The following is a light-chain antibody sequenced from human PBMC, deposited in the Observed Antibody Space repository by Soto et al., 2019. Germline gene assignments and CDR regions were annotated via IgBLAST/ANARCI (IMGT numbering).Light chain of an antibody. J-gene: IGKJ5*01. Sequence: VLTQSPGSLSFSPWGSATLSWSSSQNINNNYLAWYQHKPGQAPRLLMYDASLRATGVPDRFSGSGSGTDFTLTITRLEPDDSAVYYCQQHGISHITFGQGTRLENK. CDR3: QQHGISHIT. CDR2: DAS. V-gene: IGKV3-20*01. CDR1: QNINNNY.